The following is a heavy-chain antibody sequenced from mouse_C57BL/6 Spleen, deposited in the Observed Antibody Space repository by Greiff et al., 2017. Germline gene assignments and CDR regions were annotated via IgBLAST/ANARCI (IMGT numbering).Heavy chain of an antibody. CDR2: INYDGSST. CDR1: GFTFSDYY. J-gene: IGHJ1*03. D-gene: IGHD3-1*01. Sequence: EVKLVESEGGLVQPGSSMKLTCTASGFTFSDYYMAWVRQVPEKGLEWVANINYDGSSTYYLASLKSRFIISRDNGKNILYLQMSSLKSEDTATYYCARDQGLGDWYFEGWGTGTTVTVSS. V-gene: IGHV5-16*01. CDR3: ARDQGLGDWYFEG.